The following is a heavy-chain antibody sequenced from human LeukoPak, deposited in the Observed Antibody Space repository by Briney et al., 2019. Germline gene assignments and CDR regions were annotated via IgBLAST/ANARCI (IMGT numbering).Heavy chain of an antibody. CDR3: ARGSYGGNPMDV. CDR1: GGSISSSSYY. J-gene: IGHJ6*04. Sequence: PSETLSLTCTVSGGSISSSSYYWGWIRQPPGKGLEWIGSIYYSGSTYYNPSLKSRVTISVDTSKNQFSLKLSSVTAADTAVYYCARGSYGGNPMDVWGKGTTVTVSS. V-gene: IGHV4-39*07. CDR2: IYYSGST. D-gene: IGHD4-23*01.